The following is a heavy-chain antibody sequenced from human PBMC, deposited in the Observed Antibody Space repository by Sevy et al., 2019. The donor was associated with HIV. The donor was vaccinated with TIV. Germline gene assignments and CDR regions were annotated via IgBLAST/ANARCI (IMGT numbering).Heavy chain of an antibody. V-gene: IGHV4-39*01. CDR1: GGSSNNKAYY. J-gene: IGHJ1*01. D-gene: IGHD6-13*01. CDR2: MSYSGNS. CDR3: ARRLAAAGGGNEYFQP. Sequence: SETLSLTCTVSGGSSNNKAYYWAWIRQPPGKGLEWIGSMSYSGNSYYNPSLNCRVTISLDTSKNQFSLRLTFVTAADTAVYYCARRLAAAGGGNEYFQPWGQGTLVTVSS.